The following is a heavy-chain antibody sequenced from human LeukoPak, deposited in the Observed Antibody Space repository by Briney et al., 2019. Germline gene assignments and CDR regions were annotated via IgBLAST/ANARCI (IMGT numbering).Heavy chain of an antibody. V-gene: IGHV4-39*07. D-gene: IGHD3-22*01. J-gene: IGHJ3*02. Sequence: PSETLSLTCTVSGGSISSSSCYWGWIRQPPGKGLEWIGIIYYSGSTYYNPSLKSRVTLSVDTSKNQFSLKLSSVTAADTAVYYCARMGYCDSSGRYRGAFDIWGQGTMVTVSS. CDR3: ARMGYCDSSGRYRGAFDI. CDR2: IYYSGST. CDR1: GGSISSSSCY.